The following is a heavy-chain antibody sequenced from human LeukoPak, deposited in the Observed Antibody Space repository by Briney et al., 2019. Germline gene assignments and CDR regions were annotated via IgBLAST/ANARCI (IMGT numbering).Heavy chain of an antibody. CDR2: IYYSGST. D-gene: IGHD6-19*01. CDR1: GGSISGYY. Sequence: SGTLSLTCTVSGGSISGYYWSWIRQPPGKGLEWVGYIYYSGSTNYNPSLKSRVTISVDTSKNQFSLKLSSVTAADTAVYYCARHRGGAVAGRYDYWGQGTLVTVSS. CDR3: ARHRGGAVAGRYDY. J-gene: IGHJ4*02. V-gene: IGHV4-59*08.